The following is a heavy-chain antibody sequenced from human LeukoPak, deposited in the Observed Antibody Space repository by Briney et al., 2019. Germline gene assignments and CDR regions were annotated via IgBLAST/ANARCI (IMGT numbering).Heavy chain of an antibody. V-gene: IGHV5-51*01. CDR1: GYSFPTYW. J-gene: IGHJ4*02. Sequence: GESLKISCKGSGYSFPTYWIGWVRQMPGKGLEWMGIIYPGDSETRYSPSFQGQVTISADKSISTAYLQWSRLKASDTAVYYCARQSGGSSDYWGQGTLVTVSS. CDR2: IYPGDSET. CDR3: ARQSGGSSDY. D-gene: IGHD6-19*01.